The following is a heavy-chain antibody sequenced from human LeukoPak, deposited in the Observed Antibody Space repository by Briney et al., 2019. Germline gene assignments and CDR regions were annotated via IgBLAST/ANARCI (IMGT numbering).Heavy chain of an antibody. CDR2: IFSGGST. CDR1: GFTVSSNY. Sequence: GGSLRLSCAASGFTVSSNYMNWVRQAPGKGLEWVSIIFSGGSTYYADSVKGRFTISRDTSKNTLYLQMNSLRAEDTAVYYCARGRPYDYVWESYLPFDYWGQGTLVTVSS. D-gene: IGHD3-16*02. V-gene: IGHV3-53*01. CDR3: ARGRPYDYVWESYLPFDY. J-gene: IGHJ4*02.